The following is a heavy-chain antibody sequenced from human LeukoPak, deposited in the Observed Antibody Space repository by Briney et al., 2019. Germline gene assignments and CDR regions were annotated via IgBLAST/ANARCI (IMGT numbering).Heavy chain of an antibody. Sequence: ASVKVSCKASGYTFTSYDINWVRQATGQGLEWMGWMNPNSGNTGYAQKFQGRVTMTRNTSISTAYMELSSLRSEDTAVYYCATGIYSRDTVVPGWDAFDIWGQGTMVTVSS. D-gene: IGHD4-11*01. J-gene: IGHJ3*02. CDR3: ATGIYSRDTVVPGWDAFDI. V-gene: IGHV1-8*01. CDR1: GYTFTSYD. CDR2: MNPNSGNT.